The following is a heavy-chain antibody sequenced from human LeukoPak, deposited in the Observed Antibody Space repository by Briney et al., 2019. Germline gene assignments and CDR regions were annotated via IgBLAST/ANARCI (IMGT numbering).Heavy chain of an antibody. J-gene: IGHJ3*02. D-gene: IGHD4-17*01. CDR1: GYTFTGHY. Sequence: ASVKVSCKASGYTFTGHYMHWVRQAPGQGLEWMGWINPNSGGTNYAQKFQGRVTMTRDTSISTAYMEVSRLRSDDMAVYYCARDSAVTTGAFDIWGQGTMVTVS. CDR2: INPNSGGT. CDR3: ARDSAVTTGAFDI. V-gene: IGHV1-2*02.